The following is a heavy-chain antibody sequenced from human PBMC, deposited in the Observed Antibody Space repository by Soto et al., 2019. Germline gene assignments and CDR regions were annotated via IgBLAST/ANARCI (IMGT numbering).Heavy chain of an antibody. V-gene: IGHV4-59*01. D-gene: IGHD6-13*01. CDR3: ARDTGWGVSNSWPYYFDY. CDR1: GGSISHYY. Sequence: KPSETLSLTCTVSGGSISHYYWSWIRQPPGKGLEWIGYIYYSGSTNYNPSLKSRVTLSLDTSKNQLSLKLSSVTAADTAVYYCARDTGWGVSNSWPYYFDYWGQGTLVTVSS. CDR2: IYYSGST. J-gene: IGHJ4*02.